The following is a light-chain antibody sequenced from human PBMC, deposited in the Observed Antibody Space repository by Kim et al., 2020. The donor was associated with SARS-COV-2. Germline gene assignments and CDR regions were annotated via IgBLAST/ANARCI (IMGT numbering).Light chain of an antibody. CDR1: QDLNTY. J-gene: IGKJ5*01. CDR3: QQSYDTPF. V-gene: IGKV1-39*01. Sequence: DSQMTQSPSSLSASVGDRVTITCRTSQDLNTYMNWYQHKPGKAPKLLIYAATTLQDGVPSRFSGNTSGTYFTLTINSLQPDDFATYYFQQSYDTPFFGQGTRLEIK. CDR2: AAT.